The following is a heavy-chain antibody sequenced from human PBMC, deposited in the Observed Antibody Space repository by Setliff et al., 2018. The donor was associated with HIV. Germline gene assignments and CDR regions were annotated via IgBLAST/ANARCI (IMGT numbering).Heavy chain of an antibody. Sequence: SETLSLTCTVSGGSVGSSSYYWAWIRQPPGKGLEWIGSIYYTGNTKYNPSLESRVTFSIDTSENQFSLRLASVTAADTAIYYCARDGSIVLVPAIMRGDGFDFWGQGRMVTVS. CDR1: GGSVGSSSYY. D-gene: IGHD2-2*01. J-gene: IGHJ3*01. CDR3: ARDGSIVLVPAIMRGDGFDF. CDR2: IYYTGNT. V-gene: IGHV4-39*07.